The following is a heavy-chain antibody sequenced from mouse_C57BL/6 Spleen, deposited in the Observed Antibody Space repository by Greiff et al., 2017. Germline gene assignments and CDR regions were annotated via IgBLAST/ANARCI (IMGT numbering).Heavy chain of an antibody. CDR3: ARGGYSNCLDY. J-gene: IGHJ2*01. CDR2: INYDGSST. CDR1: GFTFSDYY. D-gene: IGHD2-5*01. Sequence: EVHLVESEGGLVQPGSSMKLSCTASGFTFSDYYMAWVRQVPEKGLEWVANINYDGSSTYYLDSLKSRFIISRDNAKNILYLQMSSLKSEDTATYYCARGGYSNCLDYWGQGTTLTVSS. V-gene: IGHV5-16*01.